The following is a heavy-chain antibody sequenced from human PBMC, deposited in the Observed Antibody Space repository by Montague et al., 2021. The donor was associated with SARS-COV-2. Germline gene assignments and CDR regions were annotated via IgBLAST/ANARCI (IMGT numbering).Heavy chain of an antibody. V-gene: IGHV4-34*01. CDR3: ARGTKRVFTYDYDSSGYASDY. CDR2: SNHSGST. CDR1: LRCGSGDN. Sequence: SETLSLTCAVDLRCGSGDNWGRIRKPQGWRPVSVGESNHSGSTKYNPSLKSRVTISVDTSKNQFSLKLSSVTVADTAVYYCARGTKRVFTYDYDSSGYASDYWGQGTLVTVSS. J-gene: IGHJ4*02. D-gene: IGHD3-22*01.